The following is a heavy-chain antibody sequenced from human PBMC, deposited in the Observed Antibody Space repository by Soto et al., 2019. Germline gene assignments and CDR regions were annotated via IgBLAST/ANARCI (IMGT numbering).Heavy chain of an antibody. D-gene: IGHD5-12*01. CDR2: IYYSGST. CDR3: ARMVATLIDY. J-gene: IGHJ4*02. Sequence: SETLSLTCTVSGGSISIYYWSWIRQPPGKGLEWIGYIYYSGSTNYNPSLKSRVTISVDTSKNQCSLKLSSVTAADTAVYYCARMVATLIDYWGQGTLVTVSS. CDR1: GGSISIYY. V-gene: IGHV4-59*01.